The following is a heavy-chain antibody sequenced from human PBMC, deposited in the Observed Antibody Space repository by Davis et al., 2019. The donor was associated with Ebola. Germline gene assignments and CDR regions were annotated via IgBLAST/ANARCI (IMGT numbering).Heavy chain of an antibody. V-gene: IGHV4-59*11. D-gene: IGHD2-8*01. CDR3: AKSTSGFSADYFDY. CDR1: GDSISDHY. J-gene: IGHJ4*02. CDR2: IYYSGST. Sequence: PSETLSLTCTVSGDSISDHYWSWIRQTPGKGLEWIGHIYYSGSTTYNPSLNSRVTISVDTSKNQFSLNLISVTAADTAVYYCAKSTSGFSADYFDYWGQGTLVTVSS.